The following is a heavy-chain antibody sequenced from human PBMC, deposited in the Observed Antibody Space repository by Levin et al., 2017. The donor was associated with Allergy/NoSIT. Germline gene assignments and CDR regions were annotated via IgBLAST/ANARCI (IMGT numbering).Heavy chain of an antibody. CDR3: AKAVGATHYYYFDY. Sequence: SLKISCAASGFTFDDYAMHWVRQAPGKGLEWVSGISWNSGSIGYADSVKGRFTISRDNAKNSLYLQMNSLRAEDTALYYCAKAVGATHYYYFDYWGQGTLVTVSS. CDR1: GFTFDDYA. V-gene: IGHV3-9*01. D-gene: IGHD1-26*01. J-gene: IGHJ4*02. CDR2: ISWNSGSI.